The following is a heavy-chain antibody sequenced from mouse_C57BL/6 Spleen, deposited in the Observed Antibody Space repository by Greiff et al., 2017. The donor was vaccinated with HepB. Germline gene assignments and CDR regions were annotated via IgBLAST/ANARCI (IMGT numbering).Heavy chain of an antibody. CDR2: IYPRSGNT. J-gene: IGHJ3*01. CDR1: GYTFTSYG. V-gene: IGHV1-81*01. CDR3: AYYYGAY. D-gene: IGHD1-1*01. Sequence: VQLQQSGAELARPGASVKLSCKASGYTFTSYGISWVKQRTGQGLEWIGEIYPRSGNTYYNEKFKGKATLTADKSSSTAYMELRSLTSEDSAVYFCAYYYGAYWGQGTLVTVSA.